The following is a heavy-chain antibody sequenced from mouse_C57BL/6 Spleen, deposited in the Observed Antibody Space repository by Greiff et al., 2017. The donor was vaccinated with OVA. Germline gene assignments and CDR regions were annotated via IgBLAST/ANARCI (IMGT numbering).Heavy chain of an antibody. Sequence: EVNVVESGGDLVKPGGSLKLSCAASGFTFSSYGMSWVRQTPDKRLEWVATISSGGSYTYYPDSVKGRFTISRDNAKNTLYLQMSSLKSEDTAMYYCARHEGVYDYDVDYFDYWGQGTTLTVSS. V-gene: IGHV5-6*01. D-gene: IGHD2-4*01. CDR3: ARHEGVYDYDVDYFDY. CDR2: ISSGGSYT. CDR1: GFTFSSYG. J-gene: IGHJ2*01.